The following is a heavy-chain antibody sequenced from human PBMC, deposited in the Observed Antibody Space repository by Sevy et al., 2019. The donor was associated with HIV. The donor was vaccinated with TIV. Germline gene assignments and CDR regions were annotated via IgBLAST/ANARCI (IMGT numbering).Heavy chain of an antibody. J-gene: IGHJ4*02. D-gene: IGHD3-10*01. CDR2: ISSSGSTI. V-gene: IGHV3-11*01. CDR3: ARDCTARRRYYGSGSFFPDY. Sequence: GGSLRLSCAASGFTFSDYYMSWIRQAPGKGLEWVSYISSSGSTIYYADSVKGRFTISRDNAKNSLYLQMNSLRAEDTAVYYCARDCTARRRYYGSGSFFPDYWGQGTLVTVSS. CDR1: GFTFSDYY.